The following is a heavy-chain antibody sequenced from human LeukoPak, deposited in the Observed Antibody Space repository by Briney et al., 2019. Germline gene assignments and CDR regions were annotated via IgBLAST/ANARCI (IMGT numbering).Heavy chain of an antibody. CDR3: AARSGSIRVY. J-gene: IGHJ4*02. CDR2: ISGSGGST. V-gene: IGHV3-23*01. Sequence: GGSLRLSCATSGFNFTNFAMNWVRQAPGKGLEWVSAISGSGGSTYYADSVKGRFTISRDNSKNTLYLQMNSLRAEDTAVYYCAARSGSIRVYWGQGTLVTVSS. D-gene: IGHD2-21*01. CDR1: GFNFTNFA.